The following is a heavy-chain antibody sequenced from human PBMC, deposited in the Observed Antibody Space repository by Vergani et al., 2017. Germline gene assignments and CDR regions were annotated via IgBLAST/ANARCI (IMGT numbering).Heavy chain of an antibody. D-gene: IGHD3-9*01. Sequence: QVQLEESGPGLVKPSETLSLTCTVSGGSFNTYYWSWIRQSPGKGLEWIGYSYSTGSTNYNPSLNSRVTMSVDTATNQFSLKLRSVTAADPAVYFCARVMYRDEASTGYRFEGMDIWGQGTTVTISS. CDR2: SYSTGST. CDR3: ARVMYRDEASTGYRFEGMDI. V-gene: IGHV4-59*13. J-gene: IGHJ6*02. CDR1: GGSFNTYY.